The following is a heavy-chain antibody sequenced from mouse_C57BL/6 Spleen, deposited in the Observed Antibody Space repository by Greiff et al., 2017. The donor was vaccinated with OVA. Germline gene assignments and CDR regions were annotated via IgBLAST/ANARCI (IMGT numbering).Heavy chain of an antibody. Sequence: QVQLQQSGAELVRPGASVTLSCKASGYTFTDYEMHWVKQTPVHGLEWIGAIDPETGGTAYNQKFKGKAILTADKSSSTAYMELRSLTSEDSAVYYCTREGTGTWFAYWGQGTLGTVSA. CDR3: TREGTGTWFAY. D-gene: IGHD4-1*01. J-gene: IGHJ3*01. CDR2: IDPETGGT. CDR1: GYTFTDYE. V-gene: IGHV1-15*01.